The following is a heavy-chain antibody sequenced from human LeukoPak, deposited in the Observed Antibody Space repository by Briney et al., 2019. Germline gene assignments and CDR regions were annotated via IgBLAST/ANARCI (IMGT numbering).Heavy chain of an antibody. CDR2: IYPGDSDT. V-gene: IGHV5-51*01. J-gene: IGHJ3*02. Sequence: GESLQISCKGSGYSFTSYWIGWVRQMPGKGLEWMGIIYPGDSDTRYSPSFQGQVTISADKSISTAYLQWSSLKASDTAMYYCARRPPPYCSSTSCQPVAFDIWGQGTMVTVSS. CDR1: GYSFTSYW. CDR3: ARRPPPYCSSTSCQPVAFDI. D-gene: IGHD2-2*01.